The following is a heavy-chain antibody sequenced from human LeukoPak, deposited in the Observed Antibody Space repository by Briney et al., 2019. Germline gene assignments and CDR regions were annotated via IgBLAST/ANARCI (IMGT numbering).Heavy chain of an antibody. CDR1: GFTFSDSY. CDR3: TRQNCTGGSCSYVDC. V-gene: IGHV3-73*01. D-gene: IGHD2-8*02. CDR2: IRNKTRNYAA. J-gene: IGHJ4*02. Sequence: GGSLRLSCAASGFTFSDSYMHWVRQASGKGLEWVGLIRNKTRNYAATYAESVKGRFTISRDDSKNTAYLQMNRLKMEDTAVYYCTRQNCTGGSCSYVDCWGQGTLVTVSS.